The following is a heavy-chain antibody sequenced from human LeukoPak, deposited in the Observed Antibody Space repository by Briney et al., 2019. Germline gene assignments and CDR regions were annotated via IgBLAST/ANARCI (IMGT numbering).Heavy chain of an antibody. CDR3: VREVKGYGSSWYQNWFDP. D-gene: IGHD6-13*01. V-gene: IGHV4-59*01. CDR1: GGSISNYY. J-gene: IGHJ5*02. Sequence: SETLSLTCTVSGGSISNYYWSWIRQPPGKGLEWIGYIYYSGSTNHNPSLKSRVTISVDTSKNQFSLKLSSVTAADTAVYYCVREVKGYGSSWYQNWFDPWGQGTLVTVSS. CDR2: IYYSGST.